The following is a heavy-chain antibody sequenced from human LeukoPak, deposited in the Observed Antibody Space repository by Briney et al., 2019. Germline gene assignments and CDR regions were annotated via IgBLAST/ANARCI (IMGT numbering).Heavy chain of an antibody. Sequence: GASVKVSCKGSGYTFTDYYLHWVRQAPGQGLEWVGYINPRDGGTSSPPNFRGRVTMTTDASSSTVYMELNRLTSDDTAIYYCAREGNGLLSKDLDYWGQGTLVTVSS. CDR1: GYTFTDYY. V-gene: IGHV1-2*02. D-gene: IGHD2-15*01. J-gene: IGHJ4*02. CDR3: AREGNGLLSKDLDY. CDR2: INPRDGGT.